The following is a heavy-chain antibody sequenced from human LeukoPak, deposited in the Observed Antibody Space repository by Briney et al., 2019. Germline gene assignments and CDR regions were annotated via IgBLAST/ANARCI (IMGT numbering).Heavy chain of an antibody. Sequence: SVKVSCKASGGTFSSYAINWVRQVPGQGLEWMGGIIPLFGTSSYAQKFQGRVTITTDESTSTAYMELSSLRSEDTAVYYCAKAGVGVVPAAIVDNWFDPWGQGTLVTVSS. D-gene: IGHD2-2*02. CDR1: GGTFSSYA. CDR2: IIPLFGTS. CDR3: AKAGVGVVPAAIVDNWFDP. V-gene: IGHV1-69*05. J-gene: IGHJ5*02.